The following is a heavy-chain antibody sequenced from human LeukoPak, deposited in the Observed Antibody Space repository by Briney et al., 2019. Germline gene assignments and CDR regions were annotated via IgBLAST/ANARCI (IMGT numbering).Heavy chain of an antibody. J-gene: IGHJ4*02. CDR2: ISSDAITT. Sequence: PGGSLRLSCAASGFTFSTYWMHWVRQAPGKGLVWVSRISSDAITTNYADSVKGRFTVSRDNAKNTLYLQMNSLRDEDTAVYYCASRPCRGGICYPPDYWGQGTLVTVSS. V-gene: IGHV3-74*01. CDR3: ASRPCRGGICYPPDY. D-gene: IGHD2-15*01. CDR1: GFTFSTYW.